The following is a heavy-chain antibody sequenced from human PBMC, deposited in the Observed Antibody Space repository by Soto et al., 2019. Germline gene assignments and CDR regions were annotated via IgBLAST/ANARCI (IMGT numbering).Heavy chain of an antibody. J-gene: IGHJ4*02. D-gene: IGHD6-19*01. Sequence: QVQLQQWGAGLLKPSETLSLTCAVYGGSFSDFYWTSIRQLPGKGLEWIGEINHSGSTNYNPSLKSRVVISVDTSKNQFSLNLRSVTAADTAVYYCGPRGAVADPRGYWGQGTLVTVSS. CDR2: INHSGST. CDR3: GPRGAVADPRGY. CDR1: GGSFSDFY. V-gene: IGHV4-34*01.